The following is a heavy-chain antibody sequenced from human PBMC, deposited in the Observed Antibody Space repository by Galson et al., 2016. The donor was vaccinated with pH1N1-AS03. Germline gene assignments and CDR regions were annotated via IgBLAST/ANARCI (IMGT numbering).Heavy chain of an antibody. Sequence: SLRLSCASSGSSFSSDSMNWVRQAPGKGLEWVATISGSSHYIFYEGSVRGRFTISRDNAKRSVFLQMNSLRVEDTALYYCVRDSTETTGMDVWGQGTTVSVS. CDR1: GSSFSSDS. V-gene: IGHV3-21*01. CDR2: ISGSSHYI. D-gene: IGHD4-11*01. CDR3: VRDSTETTGMDV. J-gene: IGHJ6*02.